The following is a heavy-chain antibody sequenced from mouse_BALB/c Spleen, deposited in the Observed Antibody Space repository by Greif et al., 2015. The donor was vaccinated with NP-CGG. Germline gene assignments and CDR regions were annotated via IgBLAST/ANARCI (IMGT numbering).Heavy chain of an antibody. J-gene: IGHJ1*01. CDR2: INPSNGRT. D-gene: IGHD2-1*01. CDR3: ARGYYGNLYWYFDV. V-gene: IGHV1S81*02. Sequence: QVQLKQSGAELVKPGASVKLSCKASGYTFTSYWMHWVKQRPGQGLEWIGEINPSNGRTNYNEKFKSKATLTVDKSSSTAYMQLSSLTSEDSAVYYCARGYYGNLYWYFDVWGAGTTVTVSS. CDR1: GYTFTSYW.